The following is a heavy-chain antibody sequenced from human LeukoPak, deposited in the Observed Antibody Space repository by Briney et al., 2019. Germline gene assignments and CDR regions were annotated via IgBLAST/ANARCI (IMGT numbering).Heavy chain of an antibody. CDR2: ISAYNGNT. J-gene: IGHJ4*02. CDR3: ARELYGRFEY. Sequence: APVKVSCKASGYTFSSSGISWVRKAPGQGLEWVGWISAYNGNTDYAQKFQGRVTMTTDTSTSTAYMELRSLRSDDTAVYYCARELYGRFEYWGQGTLVTVSS. V-gene: IGHV1-18*01. CDR1: GYTFSSSG. D-gene: IGHD2-2*02.